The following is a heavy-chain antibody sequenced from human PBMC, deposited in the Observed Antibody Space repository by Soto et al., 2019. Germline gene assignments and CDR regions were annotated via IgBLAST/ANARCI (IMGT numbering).Heavy chain of an antibody. CDR3: ARGEGRLVGTWFDP. Sequence: SETLSLTCDVYGGSFSRYYWNWIRQPPGKGLEWLGEINHSGSTNYNPSPESRVTISLDTSKTQFSLKLTSVTAADTAVYYCARGEGRLVGTWFDPWGQGTLVTSPQ. CDR2: INHSGST. D-gene: IGHD5-12*01. J-gene: IGHJ5*02. CDR1: GGSFSRYY. V-gene: IGHV4-34*01.